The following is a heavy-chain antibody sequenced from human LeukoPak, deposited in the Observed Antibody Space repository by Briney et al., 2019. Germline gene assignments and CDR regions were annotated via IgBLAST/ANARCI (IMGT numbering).Heavy chain of an antibody. CDR3: ARDKGAAASFPFDAFDI. D-gene: IGHD6-13*01. CDR2: IYYSGST. CDR1: GGSISSSSYY. Sequence: PSETLSLTCTVSGGSISSSSYYWGWIRQPPGKGLEWIGTIYYSGSTYYNPSLQSRVTISADTPKNQFSLKLSSVTATDTAVYCCARDKGAAASFPFDAFDIWGQGTMVTVSS. J-gene: IGHJ3*02. V-gene: IGHV4-39*07.